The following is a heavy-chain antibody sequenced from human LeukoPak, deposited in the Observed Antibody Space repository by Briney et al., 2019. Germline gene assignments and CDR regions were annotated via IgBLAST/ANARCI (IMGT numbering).Heavy chain of an antibody. J-gene: IGHJ4*02. D-gene: IGHD3-22*01. CDR2: IYYSGST. CDR3: ARHYALAGYYDSSGYSIRGFDY. V-gene: IGHV4-39*01. CDR1: GGSISSSSYY. Sequence: SETLSLTCTVSGGSISSSSYYWGWIRQPPGKGLEWIGSIYYSGSTYYNPSLKSRVTISVDTSKNQFSLKLSSVTAADTAVYYCARHYALAGYYDSSGYSIRGFDYWGQGTLVTVSS.